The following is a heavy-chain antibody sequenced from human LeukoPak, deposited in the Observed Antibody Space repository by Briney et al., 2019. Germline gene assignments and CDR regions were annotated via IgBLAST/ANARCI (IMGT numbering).Heavy chain of an antibody. CDR2: ISSSSSTI. V-gene: IGHV3-48*02. CDR1: GFTFSSHS. CDR3: ARGSSSWYRVPNFDY. Sequence: GGSLRLSCEASGFTFSSHSMNWVRQAPGKGLEWVSYISSSSSTIYYADSVKGRFTISRDNAKNSLYLQMNSLRDEDTAVYYCARGSSSWYRVPNFDYWGQGTLVTVSS. J-gene: IGHJ4*02. D-gene: IGHD6-13*01.